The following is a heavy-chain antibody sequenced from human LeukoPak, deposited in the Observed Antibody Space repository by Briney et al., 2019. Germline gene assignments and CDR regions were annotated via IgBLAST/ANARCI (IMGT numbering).Heavy chain of an antibody. CDR2: IYYSGST. V-gene: IGHV4-59*08. D-gene: IGHD3-10*01. Sequence: SETLPLTCTVSGGSISSYYWSWIRQPPGKGLEWIGYIYYSGSTNYNPSLKRRVTISVDTSKSQFSLKLSSVTAADTAVYYCASGHYYGSGSYFGWFDPWGQGTLVTVSS. CDR1: GGSISSYY. CDR3: ASGHYYGSGSYFGWFDP. J-gene: IGHJ5*02.